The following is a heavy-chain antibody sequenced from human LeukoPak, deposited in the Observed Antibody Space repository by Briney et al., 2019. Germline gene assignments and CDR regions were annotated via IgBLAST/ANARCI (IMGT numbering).Heavy chain of an antibody. Sequence: MAGGSLRLSCAASGFTFSSYSMNWVRQAPGKGLEWVSSISSSSSYIYYADSVKGRFTISRDNAKNSLYLQMNSLRAEDTAVYYCARWAAAGPSPEDDAFDIWGQGTMVTVSS. D-gene: IGHD6-13*01. V-gene: IGHV3-21*01. CDR2: ISSSSSYI. CDR3: ARWAAAGPSPEDDAFDI. J-gene: IGHJ3*02. CDR1: GFTFSSYS.